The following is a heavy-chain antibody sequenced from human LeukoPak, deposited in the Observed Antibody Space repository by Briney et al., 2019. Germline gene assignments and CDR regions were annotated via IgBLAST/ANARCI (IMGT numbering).Heavy chain of an antibody. Sequence: PSQTLPLTCTVSGGSISSGGYYWSWIRQHPGKGLEWIGYIYYSGSTYYNPSLKSRVTISVDTSKNQFSLKLSSVTAADTAVYYCARGGIYRIDYYDSSAPFDYWGQGTLVTVSS. CDR3: ARGGIYRIDYYDSSAPFDY. D-gene: IGHD3-22*01. J-gene: IGHJ4*02. CDR1: GGSISSGGYY. CDR2: IYYSGST. V-gene: IGHV4-31*03.